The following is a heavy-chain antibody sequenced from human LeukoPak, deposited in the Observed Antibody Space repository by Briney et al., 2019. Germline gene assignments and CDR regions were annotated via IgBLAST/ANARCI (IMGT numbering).Heavy chain of an antibody. J-gene: IGHJ4*02. CDR1: GYTFTRYY. CDR3: ARALAVAAGRRAGMMGD. CDR2: INPSGGST. V-gene: IGHV1-46*01. D-gene: IGHD6-13*01. Sequence: GASVKVSCKASGYTFTRYYIHWVRQAPGQGLEWLGIINPSGGSTSNTQKFQGRVTMTTDMSTSTVYMELSSLRSEDTAVYYCARALAVAAGRRAGMMGDWGQGTLVTVSS.